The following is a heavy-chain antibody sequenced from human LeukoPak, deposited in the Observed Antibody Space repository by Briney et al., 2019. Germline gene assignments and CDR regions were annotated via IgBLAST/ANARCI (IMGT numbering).Heavy chain of an antibody. V-gene: IGHV3-30*02. CDR1: GFTFSSYA. CDR2: MRYDGSNK. D-gene: IGHD5-12*01. Sequence: PGGSLRLSCAASGFTFSSYAMHWVRQAPGKGLEWVAFMRYDGSNKYYADSVKGRFTISRDDSKNTLYLQMNSLRAEDTAVYYCAKTPGAMVATINFDYWGQGTLVTVSS. CDR3: AKTPGAMVATINFDY. J-gene: IGHJ4*02.